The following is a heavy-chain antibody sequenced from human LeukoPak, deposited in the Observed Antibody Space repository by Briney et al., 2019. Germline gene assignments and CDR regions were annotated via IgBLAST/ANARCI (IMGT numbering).Heavy chain of an antibody. CDR2: ISGSGGST. D-gene: IGHD4-23*01. J-gene: IGHJ3*02. Sequence: GGSLRLSCAASGFTFSSYAMSWVRQAPGKGLEWVSAISGSGGSTYYADSVKGRFTISRDNSKNTLYLQMNSLRAEDTAVYYCAKEKGVVVTLANGAFDIWGQGTMVTVSS. CDR3: AKEKGVVVTLANGAFDI. V-gene: IGHV3-23*01. CDR1: GFTFSSYA.